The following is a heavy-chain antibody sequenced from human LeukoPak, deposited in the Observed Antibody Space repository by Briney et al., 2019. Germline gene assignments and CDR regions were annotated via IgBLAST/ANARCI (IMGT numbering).Heavy chain of an antibody. CDR3: AKDRNPKYYYDGSGSQYYFDY. J-gene: IGHJ4*02. CDR1: GFTFSSYA. V-gene: IGHV3-23*01. Sequence: PGGSLRLSCAASGFTFSSYAMSWVRQAPGKGLEWVSAISGSGGSTYYADSVKGRFTISRDNSKNTLYLQMNSLRAEDTAVYYCAKDRNPKYYYDGSGSQYYFDYWGQGTLVTVSS. CDR2: ISGSGGST. D-gene: IGHD3-22*01.